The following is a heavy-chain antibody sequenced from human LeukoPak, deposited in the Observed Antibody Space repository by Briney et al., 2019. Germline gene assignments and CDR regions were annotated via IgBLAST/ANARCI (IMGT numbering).Heavy chain of an antibody. D-gene: IGHD3-10*01. CDR1: GGSISSYY. CDR3: ATDRDYYGSGNINWFDP. V-gene: IGHV4-4*07. J-gene: IGHJ5*02. Sequence: PSETLSLTCTVSGGSISSYYWSWIRQPAGKGLEWIGRIYTSGSTNYNPSLKSRVTMSVDTSKNQFSLKLSSVTAADTAVYYCATDRDYYGSGNINWFDPWGQGTLVTVSS. CDR2: IYTSGST.